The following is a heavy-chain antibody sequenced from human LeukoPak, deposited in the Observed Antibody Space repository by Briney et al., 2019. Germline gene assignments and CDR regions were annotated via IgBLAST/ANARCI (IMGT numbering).Heavy chain of an antibody. J-gene: IGHJ4*02. CDR3: ARVAEDCSSTSCYAGVDY. V-gene: IGHV1-69*04. CDR2: IIPILGIA. D-gene: IGHD2-2*01. CDR1: GGTFSSYA. Sequence: SVKVSCKASGGTFSSYAISWVRQAPGQGLEWMGRIIPILGIANYAQKFQGRVTITADKSTSTAYMELSSLRSDDTAVYYCARVAEDCSSTSCYAGVDYWGQGTLVTVSS.